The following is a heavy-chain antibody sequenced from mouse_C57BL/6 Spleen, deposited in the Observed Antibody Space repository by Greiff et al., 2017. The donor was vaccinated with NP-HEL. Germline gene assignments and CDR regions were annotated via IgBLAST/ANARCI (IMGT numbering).Heavy chain of an antibody. Sequence: EVHLVESGGGLVKPGGSLKLSCAASGFTFSDYGMHWVRQAPEKGLEWVAYISSGSSTIYYADTVKGRFTISRDNAKNTLFLQMTSLRSEDTAMYYCARRYYSNWYFDVWGTGTTVTVSS. V-gene: IGHV5-17*01. D-gene: IGHD2-5*01. J-gene: IGHJ1*03. CDR2: ISSGSSTI. CDR1: GFTFSDYG. CDR3: ARRYYSNWYFDV.